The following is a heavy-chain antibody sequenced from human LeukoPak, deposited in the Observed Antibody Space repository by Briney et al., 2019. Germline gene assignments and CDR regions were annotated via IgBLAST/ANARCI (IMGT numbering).Heavy chain of an antibody. D-gene: IGHD3-10*01. J-gene: IGHJ5*02. Sequence: SGGSLRLSCAASGFTFSSYAMHWVRQAPGKGLEWVAVISYDGSNKYYADSVKGRFTISRDNSKNTLYLQMNSLRAEDTAVYYCARGRGGGSGSPAAPNWFDPWGQGTLVTVSS. V-gene: IGHV3-30-3*01. CDR2: ISYDGSNK. CDR1: GFTFSSYA. CDR3: ARGRGGGSGSPAAPNWFDP.